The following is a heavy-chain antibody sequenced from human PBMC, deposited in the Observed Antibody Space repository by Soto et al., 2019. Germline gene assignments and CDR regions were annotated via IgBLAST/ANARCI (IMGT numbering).Heavy chain of an antibody. CDR3: ARGGFIAVAGTFDY. CDR1: GYTFTNFG. Sequence: QVQLVQSGAEVKKPGASVKVSCKTSGYTFTNFGISWVRQAPGQGLEWMGWISAYNGNTDSAQNFQGRVTMTTDTSTRTAYMELTRLRSEDTAVYYCARGGFIAVAGTFDYWGQGTLVTVSS. D-gene: IGHD6-19*01. CDR2: ISAYNGNT. J-gene: IGHJ4*02. V-gene: IGHV1-18*01.